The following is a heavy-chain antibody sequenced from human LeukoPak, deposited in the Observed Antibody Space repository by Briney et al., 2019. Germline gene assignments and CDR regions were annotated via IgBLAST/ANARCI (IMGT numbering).Heavy chain of an antibody. V-gene: IGHV5-51*01. CDR2: INPADSDT. CDR3: ARHATTGFIVNRFDP. J-gene: IGHJ5*02. CDR1: GYRFTNYW. D-gene: IGHD1-26*01. Sequence: GESLKISCATSGYRFTNYWIGWVRQMPGKGLEFMGIINPADSDTRYSPSFQAQVTISADKSFSTAYLQLNSLKASDTAMYYCARHATTGFIVNRFDPWGQGTLVTVFS.